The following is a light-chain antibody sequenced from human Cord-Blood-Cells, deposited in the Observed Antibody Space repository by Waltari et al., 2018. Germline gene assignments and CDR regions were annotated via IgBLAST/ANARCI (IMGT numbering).Light chain of an antibody. V-gene: IGLV2-14*01. Sequence: QSALTQPASVSGSPGQSITISCTGTISDVGGYNYVSWYQHHPGKAPKLLIYDVSKRPSGVSNRFAGSKSGNTASLTISGLQAEDEADYYCSSYASSRTVVFGGGTKLTVL. CDR2: DVS. J-gene: IGLJ2*01. CDR1: ISDVGGYNY. CDR3: SSYASSRTVV.